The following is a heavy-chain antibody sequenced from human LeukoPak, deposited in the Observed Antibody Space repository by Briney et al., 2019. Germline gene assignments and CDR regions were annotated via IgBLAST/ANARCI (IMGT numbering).Heavy chain of an antibody. CDR1: GFTFSSYA. Sequence: GGSLRLSCAASGFTFSSYAMSWVRQAPGKGLEWVSAISGSGGSTYYADSVKGRFTISRDNSKNTLYLQMNSLRAEDTAVYYCAKDRYCSSTCCPLGLYYYGMDVWGQGTTVTVSS. D-gene: IGHD2-2*01. V-gene: IGHV3-23*01. CDR2: ISGSGGST. J-gene: IGHJ6*02. CDR3: AKDRYCSSTCCPLGLYYYGMDV.